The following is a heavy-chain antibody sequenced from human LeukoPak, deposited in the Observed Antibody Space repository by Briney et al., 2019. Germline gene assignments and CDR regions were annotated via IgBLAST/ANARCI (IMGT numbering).Heavy chain of an antibody. CDR1: GGTFSRYT. J-gene: IGHJ4*02. CDR3: ARGYAFDY. V-gene: IGHV1-69*13. CDR2: ISPLFGSA. Sequence: SVKVSCKASGGTFSRYTLNWVRQAPGQGLEWMGGISPLFGSAKYAQKFQGRVTITADESTSTAYMELRSLRSEDTAVYYCARGYAFDYWGQGTLVTVSS. D-gene: IGHD3-16*01.